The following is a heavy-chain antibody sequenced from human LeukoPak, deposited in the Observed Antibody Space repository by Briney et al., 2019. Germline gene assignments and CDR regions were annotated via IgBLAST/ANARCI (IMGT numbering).Heavy chain of an antibody. J-gene: IGHJ4*02. Sequence: GGSLRLSCAASGFTFSSYGMHWVRQAPGKGLEWVAVISYDGSNKYYADSVKGRFTISRDNSKNTLYLQMNSLRVEDTAVYYCARNRHSTSWLVEYWGQGTLVTVSS. CDR2: ISYDGSNK. D-gene: IGHD6-13*01. V-gene: IGHV3-30*03. CDR1: GFTFSSYG. CDR3: ARNRHSTSWLVEY.